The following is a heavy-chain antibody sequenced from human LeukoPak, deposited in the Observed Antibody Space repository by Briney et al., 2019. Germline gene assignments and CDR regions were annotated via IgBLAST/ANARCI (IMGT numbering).Heavy chain of an antibody. Sequence: GGSLRLSCAASGFTLSSYAMSWVRQAPGKGLEWVSAISVSGNTYHADSVKGRFTISRDSSKNTLYLQMNRLRAEDAAVYYCVTEVSGSFPTWGQGTLVTVSS. CDR3: VTEVSGSFPT. CDR1: GFTLSSYA. J-gene: IGHJ4*02. V-gene: IGHV3-23*01. D-gene: IGHD1-26*01. CDR2: ISVSGNT.